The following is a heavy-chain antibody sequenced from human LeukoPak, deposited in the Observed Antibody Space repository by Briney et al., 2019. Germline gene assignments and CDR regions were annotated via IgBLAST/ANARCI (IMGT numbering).Heavy chain of an antibody. V-gene: IGHV5-51*01. Sequence: GESLEISCKGSGYSFTNYWIGWVRQMPGKGLEWMGIIYPGDSDTRYSPSFQGQVTMSADKSISTAHLQWSSLKASDTAMYYCARHGEGWLKGIAAAPRTGFDPWGQGTLVTVSS. D-gene: IGHD6-13*01. J-gene: IGHJ5*02. CDR2: IYPGDSDT. CDR1: GYSFTNYW. CDR3: ARHGEGWLKGIAAAPRTGFDP.